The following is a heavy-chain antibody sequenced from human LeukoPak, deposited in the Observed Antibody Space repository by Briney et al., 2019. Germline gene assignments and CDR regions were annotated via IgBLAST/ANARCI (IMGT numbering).Heavy chain of an antibody. CDR3: ASGLELDY. CDR1: GFTFRSYW. V-gene: IGHV3-7*03. CDR2: IKQDGSEK. Sequence: PGGSLRLSCAASGFTFRSYWMRWVRQAPGKGLEWVANIKQDGSEKNYVDSVKGRFTISRDNAKNSLYLQMNSLRAEDTAVYYCASGLELDYWGQGTLVTVFS. J-gene: IGHJ4*02.